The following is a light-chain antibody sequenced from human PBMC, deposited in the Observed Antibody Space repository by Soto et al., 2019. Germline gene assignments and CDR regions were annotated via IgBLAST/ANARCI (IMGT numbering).Light chain of an antibody. CDR1: QSVSSY. CDR2: DAS. CDR3: QQRSNWPPWT. J-gene: IGKJ1*01. Sequence: EIVLTQSPATLSLSPGERATLSCRASQSVSSYLAWYQLKPSQAPRLLIYDASNRAAGIPARFSGSGSGTDFILTISSLEPEDFAVYYCQQRSNWPPWTFGQGTKV. V-gene: IGKV3-11*01.